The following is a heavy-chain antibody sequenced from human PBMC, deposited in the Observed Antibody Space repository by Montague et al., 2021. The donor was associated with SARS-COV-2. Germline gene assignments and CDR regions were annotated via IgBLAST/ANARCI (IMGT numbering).Heavy chain of an antibody. CDR2: MHFAGKT. V-gene: IGHV4-4*07. CDR3: ARDRFDFGAGRQGTIDF. D-gene: IGHD3-10*01. J-gene: IGHJ4*02. CDR1: GDSITNHY. Sequence: SETLSLTRSVSGDSITNHYWSWIRQPAGKGLEWIGRMHFAGKTNFSPSFSSRLTMSADTSKNQFSLKLTSVTAADTAIYFCARDRFDFGAGRQGTIDFWGQGTLVTVSS.